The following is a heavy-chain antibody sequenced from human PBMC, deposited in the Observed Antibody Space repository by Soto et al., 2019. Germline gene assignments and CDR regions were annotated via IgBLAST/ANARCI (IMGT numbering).Heavy chain of an antibody. Sequence: GGSLRLSCAASGFTFSSYSMNWVRQAPGKGLEWVSYISSSSSTIYYADSVKGRFTISRDNAKNSLYLQMNSLRAEDTAVYYCARQHSDSSSWSWYIDYSGQGTLVTVSS. CDR3: ARQHSDSSSWSWYIDY. V-gene: IGHV3-48*01. CDR2: ISSSSSTI. J-gene: IGHJ4*02. CDR1: GFTFSSYS. D-gene: IGHD6-13*01.